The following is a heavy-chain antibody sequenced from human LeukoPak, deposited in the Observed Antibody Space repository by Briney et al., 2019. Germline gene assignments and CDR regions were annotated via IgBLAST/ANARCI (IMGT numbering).Heavy chain of an antibody. CDR3: AREADAFDI. Sequence: GRSLRLSCAASGFSFNTYVMHWVRQAPGKGLEWVAGISQDVSNKYYADSVKGRFTISRDNSENTVYLQLNSVRLEDTAVYFCAREADAFDIWGQGTMVTVSS. CDR2: ISQDVSNK. V-gene: IGHV3-30*04. CDR1: GFSFNTYV. J-gene: IGHJ3*02.